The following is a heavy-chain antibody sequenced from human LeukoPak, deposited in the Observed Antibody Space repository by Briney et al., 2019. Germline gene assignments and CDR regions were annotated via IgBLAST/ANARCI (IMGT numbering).Heavy chain of an antibody. Sequence: KTSETLSLTCAVYGGSFSGYYWSWIRQPPGKGLEWIGEINHSGSTNYNPSLKSRVTISVDTSKNQFSLKLSSVTAADTAVYYCARGGYCSSTSCYTWGYHYYGMDVWGQGTTVTVSS. D-gene: IGHD2-2*02. V-gene: IGHV4-34*01. CDR2: INHSGST. CDR3: ARGGYCSSTSCYTWGYHYYGMDV. J-gene: IGHJ6*02. CDR1: GGSFSGYY.